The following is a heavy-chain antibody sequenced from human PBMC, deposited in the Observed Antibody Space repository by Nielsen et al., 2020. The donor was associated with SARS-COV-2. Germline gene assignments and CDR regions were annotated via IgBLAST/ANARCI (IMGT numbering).Heavy chain of an antibody. CDR3: ARDYFGDYLDAFDI. J-gene: IGHJ3*02. V-gene: IGHV4-59*01. CDR2: IHDSGTT. D-gene: IGHD4-17*01. Sequence: SETLSLTCTVSGGSISRYYWSWIRQPPGKGLEWIGYIHDSGTTNYSPSLKSRVSISLDTSKNQFSLNLNSVTAADTAVYFCARDYFGDYLDAFDIWGQGTMVVVSS. CDR1: GGSISRYY.